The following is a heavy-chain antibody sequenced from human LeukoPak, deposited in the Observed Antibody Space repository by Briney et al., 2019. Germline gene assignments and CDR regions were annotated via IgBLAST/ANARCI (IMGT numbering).Heavy chain of an antibody. CDR3: ATGTGRSDFDY. CDR2: ISGSGGST. J-gene: IGHJ4*02. Sequence: GGSLRLSCAASGFTFSSYAVSWVRQAPGKGLEWVSAISGSGGSTYYADSVKGRFTISRDNSKNTLYLQMNSLKTEDTAVYFCATGTGRSDFDYWGQGTLVTVSS. V-gene: IGHV3-23*01. CDR1: GFTFSSYA. D-gene: IGHD1-14*01.